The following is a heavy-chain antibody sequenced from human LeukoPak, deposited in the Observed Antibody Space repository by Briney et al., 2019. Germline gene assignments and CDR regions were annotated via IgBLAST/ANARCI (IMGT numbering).Heavy chain of an antibody. J-gene: IGHJ4*02. V-gene: IGHV3-11*01. CDR3: VREHHGSGSYHF. CDR2: ISSSGTTI. CDR1: GFSFSDYY. Sequence: GGSLRLSCGASGFSFSDYYMSWIRQAPGKGLEWVSYISSSGTTIYYADSVKGRFTISRDNAKNSLFLQMNSLRVEDTGVYYCVREHHGSGSYHFWGQGTLVAVSS. D-gene: IGHD3-10*01.